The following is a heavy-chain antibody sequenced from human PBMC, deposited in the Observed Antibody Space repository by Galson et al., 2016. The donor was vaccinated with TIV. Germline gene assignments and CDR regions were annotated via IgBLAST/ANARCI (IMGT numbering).Heavy chain of an antibody. CDR1: GYTFTGYF. CDR3: ARAPTLIVATIYWYFDL. V-gene: IGHV1-2*02. CDR2: ISPNSGGT. D-gene: IGHD5-12*01. Sequence: SVKVSCKASGYTFTGYFMHWVRQAPGQGLEWMGWISPNSGGTNYAQKFQGRVTMTRDTSISTAYMELSSLISDDTAMYFCARAPTLIVATIYWYFDLWGRGTLVTVSS. J-gene: IGHJ2*01.